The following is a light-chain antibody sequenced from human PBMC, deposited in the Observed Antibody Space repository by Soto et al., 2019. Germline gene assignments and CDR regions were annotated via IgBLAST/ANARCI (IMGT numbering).Light chain of an antibody. J-gene: IGKJ1*01. CDR3: QQYYTYST. CDR2: GAS. Sequence: EIVMTQSPATLSVSPGERATLSCRASQSVSSNLAWYQQKPGQAPRLLIYGASTRATGIPARFSGSGSGTEFTLTISSLQPDDFSSYYCQQYYTYSTFGQGTKVDI. CDR1: QSVSSN. V-gene: IGKV3-15*01.